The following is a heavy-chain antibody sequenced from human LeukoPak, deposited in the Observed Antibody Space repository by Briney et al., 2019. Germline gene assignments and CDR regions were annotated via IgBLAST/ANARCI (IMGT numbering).Heavy chain of an antibody. J-gene: IGHJ4*02. CDR3: ARETFYDFWSGYSDY. CDR2: IKQDGSER. D-gene: IGHD3-3*01. CDR1: GFTFSNYW. V-gene: IGHV3-7*01. Sequence: GGSLRLSXVASGFTFSNYWMTWVRQAPGKGLEWVANIKQDGSERYYVDSVKGRFTISRDNAKNSLYLHMNSLRAEDTAVYYCARETFYDFWSGYSDYWGQGTLVTVSS.